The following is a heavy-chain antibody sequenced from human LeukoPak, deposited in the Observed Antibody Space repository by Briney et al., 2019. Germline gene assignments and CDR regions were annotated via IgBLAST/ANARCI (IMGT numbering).Heavy chain of an antibody. D-gene: IGHD3-22*01. Sequence: ASVKVSCKASGYTFTSYGISRVRQAPGQGLEWMGWISAYNGNTNYAQKLQGRVTMTTDTSTSTAYMELRSLRSDDTAVYYCARGAPFHYYDSSVVYWGQGTLVTVSS. CDR3: ARGAPFHYYDSSVVY. V-gene: IGHV1-18*01. CDR2: ISAYNGNT. J-gene: IGHJ4*02. CDR1: GYTFTSYG.